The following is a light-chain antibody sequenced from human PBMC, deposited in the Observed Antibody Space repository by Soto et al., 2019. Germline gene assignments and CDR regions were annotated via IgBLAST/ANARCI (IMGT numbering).Light chain of an antibody. J-gene: IGKJ5*01. CDR2: DAS. CDR1: QSVSSY. V-gene: IGKV3-11*01. CDR3: QQRSNWPSIT. Sequence: EIVLTQSPATLSLSPGERATLSCRASQSVSSYLAWYQQKPGQAPRLLIYDASNRATGIPARFSGSGSGTDFILTISRLEPEDVAVYYCQQRSNWPSITFGQGTRLEIK.